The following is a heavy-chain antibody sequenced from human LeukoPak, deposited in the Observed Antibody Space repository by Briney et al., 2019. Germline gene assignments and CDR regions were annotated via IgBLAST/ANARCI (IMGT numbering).Heavy chain of an antibody. V-gene: IGHV4-59*01. CDR3: ARAESSSWVDH. Sequence: SETLSLTCTVSGGSIRSYYWFWIRQPPGEGLEWIGNMYYSGSTNYNPSLKSRVTISVDTSRNQFSLKLSSVTAADTAVYYCARAESSSWVDHWGQGTLVTVSS. J-gene: IGHJ4*02. D-gene: IGHD6-13*01. CDR2: MYYSGST. CDR1: GGSIRSYY.